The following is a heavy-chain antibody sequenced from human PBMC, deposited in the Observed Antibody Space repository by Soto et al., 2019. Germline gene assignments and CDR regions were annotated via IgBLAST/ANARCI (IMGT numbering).Heavy chain of an antibody. D-gene: IGHD3-3*01. CDR3: AIAGPYYDFWSGPRHYYFDY. CDR1: GGSISSSGYY. J-gene: IGHJ4*02. Sequence: SETLSLTSTVSGGSISSSGYYWGWIRQPPGKGLEWIGSIYYSGSTYYNPSLKSRVTISVDTSKNQFSLKLSSVTAADTAVYYCAIAGPYYDFWSGPRHYYFDYWGQGTLVTVSS. CDR2: IYYSGST. V-gene: IGHV4-39*01.